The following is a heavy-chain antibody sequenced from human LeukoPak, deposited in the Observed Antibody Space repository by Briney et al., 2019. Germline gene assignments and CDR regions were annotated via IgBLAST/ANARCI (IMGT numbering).Heavy chain of an antibody. D-gene: IGHD2-2*01. CDR2: ISYDGSNK. J-gene: IGHJ4*02. Sequence: GGSLRLSCAASGFTFSSYATHWVRQAPGKGLEWVAVISYDGSNKYYADSVKGRFTISRDNSKNTLYPQMNSLRAEDTAVYYCARVGVVVVPAAYFDYWGQGTLVTVSS. CDR3: ARVGVVVVPAAYFDY. CDR1: GFTFSSYA. V-gene: IGHV3-30-3*01.